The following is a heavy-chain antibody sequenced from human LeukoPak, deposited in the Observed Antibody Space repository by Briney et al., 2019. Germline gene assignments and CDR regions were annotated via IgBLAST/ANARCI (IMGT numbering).Heavy chain of an antibody. CDR3: ARNRDGYNSFDY. J-gene: IGHJ4*02. CDR1: GGSISSGSYY. Sequence: SETLSLTCTVSGGSISSGSYYWRWIRQPAGKGLEWIGRIYTSGSTNYNPSLKSRVTISVDTSKNQFSLKLSSVTAADTAVYYCARNRDGYNSFDYWGQGTLVTVSS. D-gene: IGHD5-24*01. V-gene: IGHV4-61*02. CDR2: IYTSGST.